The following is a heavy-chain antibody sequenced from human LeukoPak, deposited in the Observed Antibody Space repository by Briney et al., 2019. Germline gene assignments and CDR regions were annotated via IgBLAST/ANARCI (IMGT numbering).Heavy chain of an antibody. D-gene: IGHD5-18*01. V-gene: IGHV3-23*01. J-gene: IGHJ4*02. Sequence: GGSLRLYCAASGFTFSTYAMIWLRQAPGQGLEGVAGTSGGTGIKSYEDSVRGRFTISRDDSRNTLYLQMNRLKAEDTTLYYCAKSRIAMARYDFWRQGCLVTVSS. CDR2: TSGGTGIK. CDR3: AKSRIAMARYDF. CDR1: GFTFSTYA.